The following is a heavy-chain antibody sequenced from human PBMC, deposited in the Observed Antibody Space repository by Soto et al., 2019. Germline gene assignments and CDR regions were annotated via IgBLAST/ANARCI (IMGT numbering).Heavy chain of an antibody. CDR3: ARDGEVSRYYYYYYMDV. CDR1: GYTFTSYG. Sequence: VASVKVSCKASGYTFTSYGISWVRQAPGQGLEWMGWISAYNGNTNYAQKLQGRVTMTTDTSTSTAYMELRSLRSDDTAVYYCARDGEVSRYYYYYYMDVWGKGTTVTVSS. V-gene: IGHV1-18*01. J-gene: IGHJ6*03. CDR2: ISAYNGNT. D-gene: IGHD3-3*01.